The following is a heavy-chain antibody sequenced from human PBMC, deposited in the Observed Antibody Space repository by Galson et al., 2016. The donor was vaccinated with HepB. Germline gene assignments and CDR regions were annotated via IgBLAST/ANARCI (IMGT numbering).Heavy chain of an antibody. CDR1: GFTFGGYY. CDR2: ISASDGTI. V-gene: IGHV3-11*01. Sequence: SLRLSCAASGFTFGGYYMTWIRQAPGKGLEWVSDISASDGTIYYADSLKGRFTISRDNGQNSLYLQMNSLRAEDTAVYYCARAGYCSSASCQYYYYGVDVWGQGTTVTVSS. CDR3: ARAGYCSSASCQYYYYGVDV. J-gene: IGHJ6*02. D-gene: IGHD2-2*01.